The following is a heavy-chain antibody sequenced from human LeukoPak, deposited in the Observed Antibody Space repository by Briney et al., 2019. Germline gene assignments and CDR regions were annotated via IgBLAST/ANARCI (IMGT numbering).Heavy chain of an antibody. J-gene: IGHJ3*02. CDR1: GFTLRNSW. V-gene: IGHV3-7*01. CDR2: IKEDGSDK. Sequence: GGSLRLSCAASGFTLRNSWVSWVRQAPGKGLEWVANIKEDGSDKYYVYSMKGRFTITRDNAKNPPFLQMNSLRAEDTAVYYCARAHGAFEIWGQGTMVTVSS. CDR3: ARAHGAFEI.